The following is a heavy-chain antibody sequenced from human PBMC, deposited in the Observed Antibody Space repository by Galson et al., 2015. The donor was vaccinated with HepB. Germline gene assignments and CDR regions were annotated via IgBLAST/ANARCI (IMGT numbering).Heavy chain of an antibody. CDR2: ISAVNGDT. Sequence: SVKVSCKASGYTFKYYGISWARQAPGQGLEWIGWISAVNGDTNYAQKFQGRVTMTTDTSTSAAYMELRSLITDDTAVYYCARWRRYGDFPDSDYWGRGTLVTVSS. J-gene: IGHJ4*02. V-gene: IGHV1-18*04. CDR1: GYTFKYYG. D-gene: IGHD4-17*01. CDR3: ARWRRYGDFPDSDY.